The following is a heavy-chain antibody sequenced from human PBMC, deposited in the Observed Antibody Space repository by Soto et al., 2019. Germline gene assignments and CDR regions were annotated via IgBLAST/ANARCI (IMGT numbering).Heavy chain of an antibody. V-gene: IGHV4-4*07. J-gene: IGHJ4*02. Sequence: QVQLQESGPGLVKPSETLFLTCTVSGGSISDYYWSWIRQPAGKGLGWIGRIYTSGSTDYNPSLKSRVTISIDTSKNQFSLKVTSMTAADTAVYYCARERREEIHDGYDIDYWGQGTLVTVSS. CDR3: ARERREEIHDGYDIDY. CDR2: IYTSGST. CDR1: GGSISDYY. D-gene: IGHD5-12*01.